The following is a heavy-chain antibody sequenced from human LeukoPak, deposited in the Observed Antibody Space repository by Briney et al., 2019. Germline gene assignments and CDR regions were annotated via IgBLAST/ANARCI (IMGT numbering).Heavy chain of an antibody. Sequence: GGSLRLSCAASGFTFSNSAMSWVRQAPGKGLEWVSTISDAGVSTYYTDSVKGRFTISRDNSKNTLYLQMNSLRAEDTAVYYCARVGFTTSWSNFDYWGQGTLVTVSS. CDR1: GFTFSNSA. CDR2: ISDAGVST. D-gene: IGHD2-2*01. V-gene: IGHV3-23*01. CDR3: ARVGFTTSWSNFDY. J-gene: IGHJ4*02.